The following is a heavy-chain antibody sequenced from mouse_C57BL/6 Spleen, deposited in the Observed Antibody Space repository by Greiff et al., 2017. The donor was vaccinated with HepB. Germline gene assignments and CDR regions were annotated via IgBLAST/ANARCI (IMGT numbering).Heavy chain of an antibody. V-gene: IGHV1-62-2*01. CDR1: GYTFTEYT. J-gene: IGHJ3*01. CDR2: FYPGSGSI. D-gene: IGHD1-1*01. Sequence: QVQLQQSGAELVRPGASVKLSCKASGYTFTEYTIHWVKQRSGQGLEWIGWFYPGSGSIKYNEKFKDKATLTADKSSSTVYMELSRLTSEDSAVYCCARHEDYYGSSPAWFAYWGQGTLVTVSA. CDR3: ARHEDYYGSSPAWFAY.